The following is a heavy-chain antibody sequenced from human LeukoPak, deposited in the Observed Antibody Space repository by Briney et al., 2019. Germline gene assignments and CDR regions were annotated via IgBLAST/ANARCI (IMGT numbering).Heavy chain of an antibody. Sequence: ASVTLSFTSSGYIFTMYYMHWVRQAPGQGLEWMGILNLDGGSTGYSQRFQDRITMTMDTSTNSFYMKLRSLTSDDTAVYYCARDVAAAGTFGDYWGQGTLVTVSS. D-gene: IGHD6-13*01. J-gene: IGHJ4*02. CDR1: GYIFTMYY. CDR2: LNLDGGST. V-gene: IGHV1-46*01. CDR3: ARDVAAAGTFGDY.